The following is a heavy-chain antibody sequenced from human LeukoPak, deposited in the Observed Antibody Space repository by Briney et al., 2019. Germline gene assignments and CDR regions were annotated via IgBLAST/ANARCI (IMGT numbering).Heavy chain of an antibody. V-gene: IGHV3-23*01. J-gene: IGHJ4*02. CDR3: AINYSLDY. CDR1: GFTFSNYA. Sequence: GGSLRLSCAASGFTFSNYAMSWVRQGPGMGLEWVSSISGAGGSTYYADSVKGRFTISRDNSKKTLYLEMSSLRAEDAAVYYCAINYSLDYWGQGTLVTVSS. CDR2: ISGAGGST. D-gene: IGHD2-21*01.